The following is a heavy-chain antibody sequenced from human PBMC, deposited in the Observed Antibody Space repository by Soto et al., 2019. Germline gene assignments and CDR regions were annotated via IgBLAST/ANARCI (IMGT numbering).Heavy chain of an antibody. CDR2: INSDGSST. D-gene: IGHD3-10*01. CDR3: ARDPVGGGEYGMDV. CDR1: GFTFSSYW. J-gene: IGHJ6*02. Sequence: EVQLVESGGGLVQPGGSLRLSCAASGFTFSSYWMHWVRQAPGKGLVWVSRINSDGSSTSYADSVKGRFTISRDNAKNTLHLQMNSLRAEDTAVYYCARDPVGGGEYGMDVWGQGTTVTVSS. V-gene: IGHV3-74*01.